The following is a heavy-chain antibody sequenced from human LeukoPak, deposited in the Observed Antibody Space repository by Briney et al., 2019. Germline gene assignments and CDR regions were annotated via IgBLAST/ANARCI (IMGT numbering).Heavy chain of an antibody. CDR2: THYSGST. CDR1: GGSISRYY. V-gene: IGHV4-59*01. D-gene: IGHD6-19*01. J-gene: IGHJ4*02. CDR3: ARDLDNSGWYVFDY. Sequence: SETLSLTCTVSGGSISRYYWSWIRQPPGKGLEWIGYTHYSGSTSYNPSLKSRVIISVDTSKNQLSLKLSSVTAADTAVYYCARDLDNSGWYVFDYWGQGNLVTVSS.